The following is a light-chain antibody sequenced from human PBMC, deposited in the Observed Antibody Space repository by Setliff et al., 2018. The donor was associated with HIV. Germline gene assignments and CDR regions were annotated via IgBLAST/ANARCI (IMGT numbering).Light chain of an antibody. Sequence: QSVLAQPASVSGSPGQSITISCTGTSSDVGTYNLVSWYQHHPGRAPKLMIYDVNKRPSGVPDRFSASKSGNTASLTISGLQAEDEADYYCCSYAGSQTFLFGTGTKVTVL. V-gene: IGLV2-23*02. CDR3: CSYAGSQTFL. J-gene: IGLJ1*01. CDR1: SSDVGTYNL. CDR2: DVN.